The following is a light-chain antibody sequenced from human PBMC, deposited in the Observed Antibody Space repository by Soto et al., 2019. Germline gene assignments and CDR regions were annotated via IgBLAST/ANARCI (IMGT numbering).Light chain of an antibody. J-gene: IGKJ4*01. CDR2: DAS. CDR3: LQACTLPRT. CDR1: QSISTT. V-gene: IGKV1-39*01. Sequence: DIQMTQSPSSLSASVGDRVTITCRASQSISTTLCWCQQKPGRAPKLLISDASTLKGGVPSRFSGSGVGTDFTITISRLQNEDFAAYYWLQACTLPRTFGGGTNLEIK.